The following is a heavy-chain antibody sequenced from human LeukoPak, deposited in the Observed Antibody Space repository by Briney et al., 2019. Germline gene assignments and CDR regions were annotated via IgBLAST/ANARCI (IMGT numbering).Heavy chain of an antibody. J-gene: IGHJ4*02. V-gene: IGHV3-30*04. CDR1: GFTFSGSA. Sequence: GGSLRLSCAASGFTFSGSAMHWVRQAPGKGLEWVAVISYDGSNKYYADSVKGRFTISRDNFKNALYLQMNSLRAEDTAVYYCARVPYGHFSFDYWGQGTLVTVSS. D-gene: IGHD2/OR15-2a*01. CDR3: ARVPYGHFSFDY. CDR2: ISYDGSNK.